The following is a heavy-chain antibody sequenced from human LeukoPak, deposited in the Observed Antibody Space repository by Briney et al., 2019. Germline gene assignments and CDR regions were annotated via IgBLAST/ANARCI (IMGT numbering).Heavy chain of an antibody. D-gene: IGHD6-13*01. Sequence: GGSLRLSCAASGFSFSNYGMHWGRQAPGKGLEWVAVIWSDGSNEFYADSVKGRFTISRDNSKNTLYLQMNSLRAEDTAVYYCAKGGDTSTGTFDHWGQGTLVTVPS. J-gene: IGHJ4*02. V-gene: IGHV3-33*06. CDR2: IWSDGSNE. CDR1: GFSFSNYG. CDR3: AKGGDTSTGTFDH.